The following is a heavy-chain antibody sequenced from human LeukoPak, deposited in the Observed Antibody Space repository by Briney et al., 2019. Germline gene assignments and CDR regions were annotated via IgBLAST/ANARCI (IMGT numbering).Heavy chain of an antibody. D-gene: IGHD3-22*01. Sequence: ASVKVSCKASGYTFTGYYMHWVRQAPGQGLEWMGWINPNSGGTNYAQKFQGRVTMTRDTSISTAYMELSRLRSDDTAVYYCATPQGVYYYDSSGYYAEYFQHWGQGTLVTVSS. J-gene: IGHJ1*01. V-gene: IGHV1-2*02. CDR3: ATPQGVYYYDSSGYYAEYFQH. CDR1: GYTFTGYY. CDR2: INPNSGGT.